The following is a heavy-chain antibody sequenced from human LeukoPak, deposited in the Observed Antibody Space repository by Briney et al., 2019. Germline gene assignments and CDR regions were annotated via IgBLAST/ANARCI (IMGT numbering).Heavy chain of an antibody. CDR2: ISYDGSNK. D-gene: IGHD2-2*01. J-gene: IGHJ4*02. V-gene: IGHV3-30*18. CDR3: AKVPMRGSTSFDY. CDR1: GFAFSSYG. Sequence: GGSLRLSCAASGFAFSSYGMHWVRQAPGKGLEWVAVISYDGSNKYYADSVKGRFTISRDNSKNTLYLQMNSLRAEDTAVYCCAKVPMRGSTSFDYWGQGTLVTVSS.